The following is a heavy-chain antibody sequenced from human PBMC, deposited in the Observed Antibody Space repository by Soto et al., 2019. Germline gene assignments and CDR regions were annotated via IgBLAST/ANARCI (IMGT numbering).Heavy chain of an antibody. D-gene: IGHD6-19*01. CDR2: INAGNGNT. V-gene: IGHV1-3*01. J-gene: IGHJ4*02. CDR1: GYTFTSYA. Sequence: QVQLVQSGAEVKKPGTSVKVSCKASGYTFTSYAIHWVRQAPGQRLEWMGWINAGNGNTKYSQKFQDRVTITRDTSASTAYMELSSLRSEDTAVYYCARDLGGWPDYWGQGTLVTVSS. CDR3: ARDLGGWPDY.